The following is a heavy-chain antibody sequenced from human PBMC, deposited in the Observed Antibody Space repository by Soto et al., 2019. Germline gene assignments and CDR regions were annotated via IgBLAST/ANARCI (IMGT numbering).Heavy chain of an antibody. CDR1: GGSITGYH. V-gene: IGHV4-59*01. CDR2: THGRGIT. CDR3: ASYIEGGGGRGY. D-gene: IGHD1-26*01. Sequence: QVQLQESGPGLVKPSETLSLTCTVSGGSITGYHWSWIRQPPGKGLEGIGYTHGRGITNSNPSLLSRVTISVDTSKNHFSLKLSSVTASDTAVYYCASYIEGGGGRGYWGQGHLLTVSS. J-gene: IGHJ4*02.